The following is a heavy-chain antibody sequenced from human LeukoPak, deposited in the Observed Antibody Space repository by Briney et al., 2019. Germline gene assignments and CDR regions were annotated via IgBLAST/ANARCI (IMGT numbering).Heavy chain of an antibody. V-gene: IGHV1-69*13. D-gene: IGHD6-13*01. Sequence: SVKVSCKASGGTFSSYAISWVRQAPGQGLEWMGGIIPIFGTANYAQEFQGRVAITADESTSTAYMELSSLRSEDTAVYYCARDISVAAAGTMAFDYWGQGTLVTVSS. CDR1: GGTFSSYA. CDR2: IIPIFGTA. CDR3: ARDISVAAAGTMAFDY. J-gene: IGHJ4*02.